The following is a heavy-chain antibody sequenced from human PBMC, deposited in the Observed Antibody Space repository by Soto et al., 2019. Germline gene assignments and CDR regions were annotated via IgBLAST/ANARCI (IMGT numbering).Heavy chain of an antibody. J-gene: IGHJ5*02. CDR1: GYSFTSYW. CDR3: VRPFDRSRWYDD. D-gene: IGHD3-22*01. CDR2: IYPGDSDT. Sequence: GESLKISCQGSGYSFTSYWIGWVRQTPGKGLEWMGMIYPGDSDTRYSPSFQGQVTISADKSISAAFLQWSSLKASDTAMYYGVRPFDRSRWYDDWGQGTLVTVYS. V-gene: IGHV5-51*01.